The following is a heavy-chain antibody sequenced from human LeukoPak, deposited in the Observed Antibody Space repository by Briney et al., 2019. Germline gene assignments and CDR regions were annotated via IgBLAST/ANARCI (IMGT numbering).Heavy chain of an antibody. CDR1: GYTLTELS. Sequence: ASVKVSCKVSGYTLTELSMHWVRQAPGKGLEWMGGFDPEDGETIYAQKFQGRVTMTEDTSTDTAYMELSRLRSEDTAVYYCATTGIAAAGGAFDIWGQGTMVTVSS. J-gene: IGHJ3*02. V-gene: IGHV1-24*01. CDR2: FDPEDGET. D-gene: IGHD6-25*01. CDR3: ATTGIAAAGGAFDI.